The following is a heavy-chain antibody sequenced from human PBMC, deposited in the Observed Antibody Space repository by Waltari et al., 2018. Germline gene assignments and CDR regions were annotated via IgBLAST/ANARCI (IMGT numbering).Heavy chain of an antibody. Sequence: EVQLVQSGGDLVQPGGSLRLPCAASGFTFNTYTMAWVRQAPGKGLEWFSYITSRSSTIYYANSVRGRFTTSRDNAKNSLYLQMNSLRVEDTAVYYCARVGGAALTEGFDYWGQGTLVTVAS. CDR2: ITSRSSTI. J-gene: IGHJ4*02. CDR1: GFTFNTYT. D-gene: IGHD7-27*01. CDR3: ARVGGAALTEGFDY. V-gene: IGHV3-48*01.